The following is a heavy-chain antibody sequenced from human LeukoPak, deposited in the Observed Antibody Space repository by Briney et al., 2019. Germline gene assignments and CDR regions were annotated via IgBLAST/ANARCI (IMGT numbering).Heavy chain of an antibody. V-gene: IGHV4-59*11. J-gene: IGHJ4*02. CDR1: GASITSRF. CDR2: LSSTTSP. D-gene: IGHD3-3*01. Sequence: SETLSLTSTVSGASITSRFWTWVRQPPGKGREWIGYLSSTTSPTYNPSLQRRVTISLDTSKSQFSLRLDSMTAADTAIYCCASDFTQGGGLLEEWGGGTRVTVPS. CDR3: ASDFTQGGGLLEE.